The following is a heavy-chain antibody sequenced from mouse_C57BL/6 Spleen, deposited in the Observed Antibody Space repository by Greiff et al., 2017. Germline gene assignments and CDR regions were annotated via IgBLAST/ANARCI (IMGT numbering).Heavy chain of an antibody. Sequence: VQLKESGGGLVKPGGSLKLSCAASGFTFSDYGMHWVRQAPEKGLEWVAYISSGSSTIYYADTVKGRFTISRDNAKNTLFLQMTSLRSEDTAMYYCARPHYYGSEYFDVWGTGTTVTVSS. V-gene: IGHV5-17*01. J-gene: IGHJ1*03. D-gene: IGHD1-1*01. CDR3: ARPHYYGSEYFDV. CDR1: GFTFSDYG. CDR2: ISSGSSTI.